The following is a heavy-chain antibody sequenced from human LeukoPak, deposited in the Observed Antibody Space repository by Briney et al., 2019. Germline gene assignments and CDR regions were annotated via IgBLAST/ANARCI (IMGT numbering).Heavy chain of an antibody. J-gene: IGHJ4*02. CDR1: GFTFSSYS. CDR3: ATMGGDYGSGSYFSDYFDY. CDR2: ISSSSSYI. D-gene: IGHD3-10*01. Sequence: GGSLRLSCAASGFTFSSYSMNWVRQAPGKGLEWVSSISSSSSYIYYADSVKGRFTISRDNAKNSLYLQMNSLRAEDTAVYYCATMGGDYGSGSYFSDYFDYWGQGTLVTVSS. V-gene: IGHV3-21*04.